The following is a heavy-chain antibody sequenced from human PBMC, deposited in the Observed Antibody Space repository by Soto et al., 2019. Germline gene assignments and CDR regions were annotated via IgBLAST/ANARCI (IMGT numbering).Heavy chain of an antibody. CDR1: GGSISIGGYY. CDR3: AGGVLY. CDR2: IYYSGVT. J-gene: IGHJ4*02. Sequence: QVQLLESGPGLVKPSQTLSLTCTVSGGSISIGGYYWSWIRQHPGKGLEWIGYIYYSGVTYYSPSLKSRVTISIDKSKNQFSLKLSSVTAADTAVYYCAGGVLYWGQGTLVTVSS. V-gene: IGHV4-31*03.